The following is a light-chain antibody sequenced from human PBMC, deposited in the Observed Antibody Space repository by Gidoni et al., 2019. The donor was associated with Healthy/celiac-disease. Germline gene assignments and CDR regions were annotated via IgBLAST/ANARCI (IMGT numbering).Light chain of an antibody. CDR1: QSITNN. CDR3: QQRSNWPRGT. V-gene: IGKV3-11*01. Sequence: DIVLPQSPSTLSLSPGEGATLSCTSSQSITNNLAWYQQKPGQPPRLLIFDASTRATGVPARFSASGAGTDVTLTISSLDLEDFAIYYCQQRSNWPRGTFGGGTKLEIK. J-gene: IGKJ4*01. CDR2: DAS.